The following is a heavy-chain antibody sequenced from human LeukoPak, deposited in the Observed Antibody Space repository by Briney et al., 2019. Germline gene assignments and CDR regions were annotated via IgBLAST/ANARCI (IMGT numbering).Heavy chain of an antibody. Sequence: ASVKVSCKASGYTFTSYYMHWVRQAPGQRLEWMGGIIPIFGTANYAQKFQGRVTITTDESTSTAYMELSSLRSEDTAVYYCAREIAARDYYYMDVWGKGTTVTVSS. CDR1: GYTFTSYY. CDR2: IIPIFGTA. CDR3: AREIAARDYYYMDV. J-gene: IGHJ6*03. D-gene: IGHD6-6*01. V-gene: IGHV1-69*05.